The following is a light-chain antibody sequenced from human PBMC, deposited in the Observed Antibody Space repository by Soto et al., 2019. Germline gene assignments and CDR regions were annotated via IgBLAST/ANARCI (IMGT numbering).Light chain of an antibody. Sequence: EIVLTQSPGTLSLSPGERATLSCRASQSVSSSYLAWYQQKPGQAPRLLIYGASTRATGIPDRFSGSGSGTDFTLTVSRLEPEDFAVYYCQQSGKFGQGTKVDIK. V-gene: IGKV3-20*01. J-gene: IGKJ1*01. CDR1: QSVSSSY. CDR2: GAS. CDR3: QQSGK.